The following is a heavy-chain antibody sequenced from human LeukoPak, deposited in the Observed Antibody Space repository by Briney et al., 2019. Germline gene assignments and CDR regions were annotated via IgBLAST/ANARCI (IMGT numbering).Heavy chain of an antibody. J-gene: IGHJ4*02. CDR3: ARAVRQISSYSFGVGAYYFDY. D-gene: IGHD2-21*01. Sequence: GGSLRLSCVASGLTVSNHWMSWVRQAPGKGLEWVANIREERGQEYYVDSVKGRFTISKNSAKNSLYLQMNSLRAEDTAVYYCARAVRQISSYSFGVGAYYFDYWGQGTLVTVSS. CDR1: GLTVSNHW. CDR2: IREERGQE. V-gene: IGHV3-7*01.